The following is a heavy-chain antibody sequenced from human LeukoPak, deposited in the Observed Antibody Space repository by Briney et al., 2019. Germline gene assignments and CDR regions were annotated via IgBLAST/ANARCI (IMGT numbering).Heavy chain of an antibody. CDR2: IKQDGSEK. CDR3: ARGRGSGAFDI. V-gene: IGHV3-7*01. CDR1: GFTFSSYW. Sequence: GGSLRLSCAASGFTFSSYWMHWVRQAPGKGLEWVANIKQDGSEKYYVDSVKGRFTISRDNAKNSLYLQMNSLRAEDTAVYYCARGRGSGAFDIWGQGTMVTVSS. D-gene: IGHD2-15*01. J-gene: IGHJ3*02.